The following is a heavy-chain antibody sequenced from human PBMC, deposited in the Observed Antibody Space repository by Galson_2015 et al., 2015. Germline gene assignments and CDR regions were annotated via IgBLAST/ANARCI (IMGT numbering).Heavy chain of an antibody. V-gene: IGHV3-74*01. D-gene: IGHD3-10*01. CDR3: AGVRLWSDFSHFDY. Sequence: SLRLSCAASGFTFSSYWMHWVRQAPGKGLVRVSRINSDGSSTSYADSVKGRFTISRDNAKNTLYLQMNSLRAEDTAVYYCAGVRLWSDFSHFDYWGQGTLVTVSS. CDR2: INSDGSST. J-gene: IGHJ4*02. CDR1: GFTFSSYW.